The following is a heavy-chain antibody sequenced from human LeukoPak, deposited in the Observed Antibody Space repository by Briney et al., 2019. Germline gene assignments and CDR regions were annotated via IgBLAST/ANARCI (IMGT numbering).Heavy chain of an antibody. V-gene: IGHV3-9*01. J-gene: IGHJ4*02. CDR3: AKGMYDILTGPFDY. CDR2: ISWNSDKI. CDR1: GFSFDVYA. Sequence: QPGRSLRLSCAASGFSFDVYAMHWVRHVPGKGLQWVSSISWNSDKIVYADSVKGRITISRDNAKNSLYLQMNSLRVEDTALYYCAKGMYDILTGPFDYWGQGTLVTVSS. D-gene: IGHD3-9*01.